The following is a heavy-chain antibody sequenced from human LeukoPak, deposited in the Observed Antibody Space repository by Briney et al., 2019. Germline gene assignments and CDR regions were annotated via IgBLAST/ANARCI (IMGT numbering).Heavy chain of an antibody. CDR3: ALLVDYYYYGMDV. V-gene: IGHV3-23*01. D-gene: IGHD2-8*02. CDR1: GFTFSSYA. Sequence: GGSLRLSCAASGFTFSSYAMSWVRQAPGKGLEWVSAISGSGGSTYYADSVKGRFTISRDNSKNTLYLQMNSLRAEDTAVYYCALLVDYYYYGMDVWGQGTTVTVSS. J-gene: IGHJ6*02. CDR2: ISGSGGST.